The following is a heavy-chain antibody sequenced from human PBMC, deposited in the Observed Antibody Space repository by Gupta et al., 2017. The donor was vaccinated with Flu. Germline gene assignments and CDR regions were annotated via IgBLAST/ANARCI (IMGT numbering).Heavy chain of an antibody. Sequence: QITLKESGPTLVKPTQTLTLTCTFSGFSLSTSGVAVGWIRQPPGKALEWLALLYWDDDQRYSPSLRSRLTITKGTSENQVVLTMTNMDPVDTATYYCAHRSVIGGVVDYWGQGTLVTVSS. V-gene: IGHV2-5*02. CDR2: LYWDDDQ. J-gene: IGHJ4*01. D-gene: IGHD3-22*01. CDR3: AHRSVIGGVVDY. CDR1: GFSLSTSGVA.